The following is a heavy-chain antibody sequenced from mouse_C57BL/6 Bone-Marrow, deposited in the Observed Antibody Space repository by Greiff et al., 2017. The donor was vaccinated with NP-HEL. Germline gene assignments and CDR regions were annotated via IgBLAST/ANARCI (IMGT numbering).Heavy chain of an antibody. CDR2: ISSGSSTI. CDR3: ARFNWYYYAMDY. J-gene: IGHJ4*01. CDR1: GFTFSDYG. V-gene: IGHV5-17*01. D-gene: IGHD4-1*01. Sequence: EVKVEESGGGLVKPGGSLKLSCAASGFTFSDYGMHWVRQAPEKGLEWVAYISSGSSTIYYADTVKGRFTISRDNAKNTLFLQMTSLRSEDTAMYYCARFNWYYYAMDYWGQGTSVTVSS.